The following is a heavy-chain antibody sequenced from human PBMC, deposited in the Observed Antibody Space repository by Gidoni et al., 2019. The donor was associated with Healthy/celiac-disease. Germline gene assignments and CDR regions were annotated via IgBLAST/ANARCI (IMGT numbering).Heavy chain of an antibody. CDR1: GCTSSSYA. D-gene: IGHD3-10*01. V-gene: IGHV3-23*01. Sequence: EVQLLASGGGLVQPGGSLRLPCAAPGCTSSSYAMSWVRQAPGKGLEWVSAISGSGGSTYYADSVKGRFTISRDNSKNTLYLQMNSLRAEDTAVYYCASGSGSYYDPYFDYWGQGTLVTVSS. CDR2: ISGSGGST. J-gene: IGHJ4*02. CDR3: ASGSGSYYDPYFDY.